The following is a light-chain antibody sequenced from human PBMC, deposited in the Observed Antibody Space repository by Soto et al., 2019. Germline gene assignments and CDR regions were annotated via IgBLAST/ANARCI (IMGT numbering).Light chain of an antibody. Sequence: QSVLTQPRSVSGSLGRSVTISCTGTSSDVGGYNYVSWYQQHPGKAPKLMIYDVTKRPSGVPDRFSGSKSGNTASLTISGLQAEDEADYYCCSYAGRYTFYVFGTGTKVTVL. CDR3: CSYAGRYTFYV. CDR1: SSDVGGYNY. V-gene: IGLV2-11*01. J-gene: IGLJ1*01. CDR2: DVT.